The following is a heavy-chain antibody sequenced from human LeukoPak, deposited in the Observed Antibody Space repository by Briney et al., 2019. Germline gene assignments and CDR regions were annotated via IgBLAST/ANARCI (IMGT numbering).Heavy chain of an antibody. D-gene: IGHD3-10*01. CDR1: GGSISSYY. CDR3: ARGSEGITMVRGVYFDY. Sequence: SETLSLTCTVSGGSISSYYWSWIRQPPGKGLEWIGYIYYSGSTNYNPSLKSRVTISVDKSKNQFSLKLSSVTAADTAVYYCARGSEGITMVRGVYFDYWGQGTLVTVSS. J-gene: IGHJ4*02. V-gene: IGHV4-59*12. CDR2: IYYSGST.